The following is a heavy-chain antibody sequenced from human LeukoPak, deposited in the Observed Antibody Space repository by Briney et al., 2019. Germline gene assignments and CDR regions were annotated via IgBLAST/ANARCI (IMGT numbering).Heavy chain of an antibody. CDR2: ISGDGITT. D-gene: IGHD3-10*01. J-gene: IGHJ4*01. Sequence: GGSLRLSCAASVFTFSNYWMYWVRQAPGRGPLWVSRISGDGITTYYAGSVKGRFTISRDNAKNTLYLQMHSLRAQDSAVYYCARGFYGSGNSWGHGTLVTVSS. V-gene: IGHV3-74*01. CDR1: VFTFSNYW. CDR3: ARGFYGSGNS.